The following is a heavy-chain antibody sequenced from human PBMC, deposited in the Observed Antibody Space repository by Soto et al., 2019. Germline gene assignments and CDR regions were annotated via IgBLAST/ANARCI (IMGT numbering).Heavy chain of an antibody. J-gene: IGHJ4*02. Sequence: EVQLVESGGGLVEPGGSLRLSCAASGFTFKNAWMVWVRQAPGKGLEWVGRMKNQGSSWTTDYAAPVKGRFTISRDDSQNTPHLHMNSLKTEDTGVYYCSLDNTAYYYLAYWGQGTLVTVSS. CDR2: MKNQGSSWTT. V-gene: IGHV3-15*07. D-gene: IGHD3-22*01. CDR1: GFTFKNAW. CDR3: SLDNTAYYYLAY.